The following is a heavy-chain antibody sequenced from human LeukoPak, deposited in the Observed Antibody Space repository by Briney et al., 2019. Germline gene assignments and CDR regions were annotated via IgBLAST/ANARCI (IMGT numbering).Heavy chain of an antibody. Sequence: SETLSLTCTVSGDSMSSSNHYWVWIRQPPGKGLEWIGSIYYGGSLYYNPSLTSRVTISLDTSKNRFSLRLSSVTAADTAVYHCARRSHCTGGSCYPVWGRGTTVTVSS. D-gene: IGHD2-15*01. CDR3: ARRSHCTGGSCYPV. CDR2: IYYGGSL. J-gene: IGHJ6*02. CDR1: GDSMSSSNHY. V-gene: IGHV4-39*01.